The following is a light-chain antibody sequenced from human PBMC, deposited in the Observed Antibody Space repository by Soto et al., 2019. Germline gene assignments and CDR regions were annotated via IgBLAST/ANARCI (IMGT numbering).Light chain of an antibody. V-gene: IGKV3-15*01. J-gene: IGKJ1*01. CDR3: QQYNNWPRT. CDR2: GAS. CDR1: QRINSY. Sequence: DKVMTQSPATLSVSPGERATLSCRARQRINSYLAWYQQKPGQAPRLLSYGASTRATDIPARFSGSGSGTEFTLNILSLQSEECAVYYCQQYNNWPRTFGQGTKVEIK.